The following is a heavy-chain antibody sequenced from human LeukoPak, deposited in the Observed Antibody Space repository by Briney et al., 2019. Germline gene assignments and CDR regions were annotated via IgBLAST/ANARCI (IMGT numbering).Heavy chain of an antibody. Sequence: PGGSLRLSCAVSGFTFSSYGMHWVRQAPGKGLEWVAFIQYDGSEKYYADSVKGRFTMSRDNSKNTLYLQMNSLRAEDTAVYYCAREGYSPYWGQGTLVTVSS. D-gene: IGHD6-13*01. CDR3: AREGYSPY. CDR1: GFTFSSYG. CDR2: IQYDGSEK. V-gene: IGHV3-30*02. J-gene: IGHJ4*02.